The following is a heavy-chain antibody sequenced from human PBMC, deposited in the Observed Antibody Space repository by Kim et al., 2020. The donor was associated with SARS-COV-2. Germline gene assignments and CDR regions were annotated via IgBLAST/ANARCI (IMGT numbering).Heavy chain of an antibody. D-gene: IGHD3-16*02. Sequence: ASVKVSCKASGYTFTSYGISWVRQAPGQGLEWMGWISAYNGNTNYAQKLQGRVTMTTDTSTSTAYMELRSLRSDDTAVYYCARSLGDLSLQLFLFDYWGQGTLVTVSS. CDR2: ISAYNGNT. J-gene: IGHJ4*02. V-gene: IGHV1-18*04. CDR1: GYTFTSYG. CDR3: ARSLGDLSLQLFLFDY.